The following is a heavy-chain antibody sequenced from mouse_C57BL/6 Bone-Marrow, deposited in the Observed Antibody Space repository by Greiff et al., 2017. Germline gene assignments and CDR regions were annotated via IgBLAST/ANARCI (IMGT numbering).Heavy chain of an antibody. CDR3: ARKIYAMDY. CDR2: INPYNGDT. V-gene: IGHV1-20*01. CDR1: GYSFTGYF. J-gene: IGHJ4*01. Sequence: VQLQQSGPELVKPGDSVKISCKASGYSFTGYFMNWVMQSHGKSLEWIGRINPYNGDTFYNQKFKGKATLTVAKCSSTVHMELRRLTSEDSAVYYCARKIYAMDYWGQGTSVTVSS.